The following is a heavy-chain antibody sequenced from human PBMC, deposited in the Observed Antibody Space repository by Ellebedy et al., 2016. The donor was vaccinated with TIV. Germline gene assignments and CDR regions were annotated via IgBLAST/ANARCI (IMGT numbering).Heavy chain of an antibody. CDR3: ARWDYGPDEAFVI. Sequence: MPSETLSLTCTVSGGSVSSGSQYWSWIRQPPGKGLEWIGNMYYSGSTNYNPSLKSRVTISEDTSKNQFSLKLSSVPAADTAVYYCARWDYGPDEAFVIWGQGTMVTVSS. D-gene: IGHD4-17*01. CDR2: MYYSGST. CDR1: GGSVSSGSQY. J-gene: IGHJ3*02. V-gene: IGHV4-61*01.